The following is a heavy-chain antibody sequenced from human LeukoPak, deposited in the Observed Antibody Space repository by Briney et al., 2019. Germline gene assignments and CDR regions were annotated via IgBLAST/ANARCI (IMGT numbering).Heavy chain of an antibody. D-gene: IGHD3-3*01. CDR2: INYSGST. CDR1: GGSISSGDYY. Sequence: PSETLSLTCTVSGGSISSGDYYWSWIRQPQGRGLVGIGYINYSGSTYYNPSLKSRVTISVDTSKNQFSLKLSSVTAADTAVYYCARANVDFWSGSSNWFDPWGEGTLVTVSS. V-gene: IGHV4-30-4*08. CDR3: ARANVDFWSGSSNWFDP. J-gene: IGHJ5*02.